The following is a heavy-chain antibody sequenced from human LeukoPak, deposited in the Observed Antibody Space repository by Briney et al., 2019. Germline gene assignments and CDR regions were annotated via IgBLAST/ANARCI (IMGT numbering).Heavy chain of an antibody. D-gene: IGHD1-26*01. CDR2: ISTYDGST. J-gene: IGHJ4*02. CDR1: GYTFTTYG. CDR3: ARDQPRRGPGNHDY. V-gene: IGHV1-18*01. Sequence: GASVTVSCTASGYTFTTYGINWVRQAPGQGLEWMGWISTYDGSTNYAQKLRDRVTMMRDTSTSTAYMELRSLRSDDTAVYYCARDQPRRGPGNHDYWGQGTLVTVSS.